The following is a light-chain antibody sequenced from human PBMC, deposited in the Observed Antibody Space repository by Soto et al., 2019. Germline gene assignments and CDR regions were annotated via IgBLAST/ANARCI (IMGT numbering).Light chain of an antibody. CDR3: QQKT. CDR2: AAS. V-gene: IGKV1-9*01. J-gene: IGKJ1*01. Sequence: DIQLTQSPSFLPASVGDRVTITCRASQGISSYLAWYQQKPGKAPKLLIYAASTLQSGVPSRFSGSVSGTEFTLTISSLQPEDCATYYCQQKTFGQGTNVDSK. CDR1: QGISSY.